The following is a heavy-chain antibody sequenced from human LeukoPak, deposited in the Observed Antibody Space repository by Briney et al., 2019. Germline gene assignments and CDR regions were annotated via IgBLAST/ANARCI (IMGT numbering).Heavy chain of an antibody. CDR2: IKDEDGSDR. V-gene: IGHV3-7*05. Sequence: GGSLRLSCAASGFTFSSYYMSWVRQAPGKGLEWVASIKDEDGSDRYYVDSVKGRFTISRDNAKKSLFLQMNSLRAEDTAVYYCAKERGNYFDYWGQGALVTVSS. D-gene: IGHD3-10*01. CDR1: GFTFSSYY. J-gene: IGHJ4*02. CDR3: AKERGNYFDY.